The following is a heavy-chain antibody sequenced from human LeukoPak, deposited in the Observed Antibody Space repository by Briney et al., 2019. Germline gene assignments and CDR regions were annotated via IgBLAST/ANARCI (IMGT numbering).Heavy chain of an antibody. D-gene: IGHD2-15*01. Sequence: PGGSLRLSCAASGFTFSSYAMSWVRQAPGKGLEWVSAISGSGGSTYYADSVKGRFTISRDNSKNTLYLQMNSLRAEDTAVYYCANDCSGGSCYSYYFDYWGQGTMVTVSS. CDR1: GFTFSSYA. V-gene: IGHV3-23*01. J-gene: IGHJ4*02. CDR2: ISGSGGST. CDR3: ANDCSGGSCYSYYFDY.